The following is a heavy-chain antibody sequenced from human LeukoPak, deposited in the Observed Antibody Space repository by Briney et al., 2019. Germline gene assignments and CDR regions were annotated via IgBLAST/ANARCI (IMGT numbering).Heavy chain of an antibody. J-gene: IGHJ4*02. CDR1: GGSFSGYY. D-gene: IGHD6-6*01. CDR3: ARPGQLVALPV. CDR2: INHSGST. Sequence: PSETLSLTCAVYGGSFSGYYWSWIRQPPGKGLEWIGEINHSGSTNYNPSLKSRVTISVDTSKNQFSLKLSSVTAADTAVYYCARPGQLVALPVWGQGTLVTVSS. V-gene: IGHV4-34*01.